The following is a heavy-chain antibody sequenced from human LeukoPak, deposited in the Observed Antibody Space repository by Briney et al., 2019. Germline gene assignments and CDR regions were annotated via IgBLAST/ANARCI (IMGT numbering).Heavy chain of an antibody. D-gene: IGHD6-13*01. V-gene: IGHV3-21*01. J-gene: IGHJ6*02. CDR1: GFTFSSNS. CDR2: ISSSSYI. CDR3: ARVPQQQLVHGMDV. Sequence: GGSLRLSCAASGFTFSSNSMNWVRQAPGKGLEWVSSISSSSYIYYADSVKGRFTISRDNAKNSLYLQMNSLRAEDTAVYYCARVPQQQLVHGMDVWGQGTTVTVSS.